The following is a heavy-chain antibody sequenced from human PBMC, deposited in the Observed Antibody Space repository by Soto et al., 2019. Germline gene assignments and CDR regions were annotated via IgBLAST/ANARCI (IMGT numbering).Heavy chain of an antibody. CDR2: MNPNSGNT. CDR1: GYTFTSYD. CDR3: AREYNWSQRFDP. Sequence: QVQLVQSGAEVKKPGASVKVSCKASGYTFTSYDINWVRQAPGQGLEWRGWMNPNSGNTGYAQKFQGRVTMTRNTSISTAYMELSSLRSEDTAVYYCAREYNWSQRFDPWGQGTLVTVSS. V-gene: IGHV1-8*01. J-gene: IGHJ5*02. D-gene: IGHD1-20*01.